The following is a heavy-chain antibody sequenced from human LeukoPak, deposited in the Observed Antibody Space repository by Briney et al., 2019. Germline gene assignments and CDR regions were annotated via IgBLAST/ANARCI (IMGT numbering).Heavy chain of an antibody. CDR3: ARSGYSYGYIF. CDR1: GGSVSSGSYY. V-gene: IGHV4-61*01. D-gene: IGHD5-18*01. Sequence: SETLSLTCTVSGGSVSSGSYYWSWIRQPPGKGLEWIGYIYYSGSTNYNPSLKSRVTISVDTSKNQFSLKLSSVTVADTAVYYCARSGYSYGYIFWGQGTLVTVSS. CDR2: IYYSGST. J-gene: IGHJ4*02.